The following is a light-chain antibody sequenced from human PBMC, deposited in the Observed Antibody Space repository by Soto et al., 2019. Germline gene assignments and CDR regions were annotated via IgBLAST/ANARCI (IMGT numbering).Light chain of an antibody. Sequence: EIVWTQSPGTLSLSPGESATLSGRASQTLSNSFIAWYQQKPGQATRLLIYDKSSRATGVPARYSASGSGTDFTLTFSRLQTEELAVYVCQNYVYPPWAFGPGTRVEIK. V-gene: IGKV3-20*01. CDR3: QNYVYPPWA. CDR1: QTLSNSF. J-gene: IGKJ1*01. CDR2: DKS.